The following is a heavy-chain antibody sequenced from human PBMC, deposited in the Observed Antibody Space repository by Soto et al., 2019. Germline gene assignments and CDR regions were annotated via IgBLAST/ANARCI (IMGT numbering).Heavy chain of an antibody. CDR3: AKGRSTYYLVPPFDP. J-gene: IGHJ5*02. V-gene: IGHV3-23*01. D-gene: IGHD3-10*01. Sequence: GGSLRLSCAASGFTFSSYAMSWVRQAPWKGLEWVSAISGSGGSTYYADSVKGRFTISRDNSKNTLYLQMNSLRAEDTAVYYCAKGRSTYYLVPPFDPWGQGTLVTVSS. CDR1: GFTFSSYA. CDR2: ISGSGGST.